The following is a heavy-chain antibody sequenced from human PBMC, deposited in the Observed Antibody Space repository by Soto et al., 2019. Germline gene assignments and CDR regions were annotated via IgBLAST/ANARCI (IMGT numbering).Heavy chain of an antibody. CDR2: INPNNGDT. CDR3: AREVTYGGGSFSLGL. Sequence: ASVKVSCKTSGYFFTSHYIHWVRLAPGRGLEWMGRINPNNGDTNSPQKFQGRVTMTSDTSISTAYMEMSGLRSDDTALYYCAREVTYGGGSFSLGLWGQGTLVTVSS. CDR1: GYFFTSHY. J-gene: IGHJ4*02. D-gene: IGHD3-10*01. V-gene: IGHV1-2*06.